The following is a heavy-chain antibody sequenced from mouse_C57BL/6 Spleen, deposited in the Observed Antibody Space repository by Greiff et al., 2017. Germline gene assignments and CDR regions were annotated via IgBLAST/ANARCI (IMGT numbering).Heavy chain of an antibody. CDR2: INPNNGGT. CDR3: ARSTAQARGYAMDY. CDR1: GYTFTDYN. V-gene: IGHV1-18*01. Sequence: EVQLQQSGPELVKPGASVKIPCKASGYTFTDYNMDWVKQSHGKSLEWIGDINPNNGGTIYNQKFKGKATLTVDKSSSTAYMELRSLTSEDTAVYYCARSTAQARGYAMDYWGQGTSVTVSS. D-gene: IGHD3-2*02. J-gene: IGHJ4*01.